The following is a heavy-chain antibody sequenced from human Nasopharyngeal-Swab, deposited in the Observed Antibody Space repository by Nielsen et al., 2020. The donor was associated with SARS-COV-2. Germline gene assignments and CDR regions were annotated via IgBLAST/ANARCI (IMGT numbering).Heavy chain of an antibody. V-gene: IGHV3-21*01. CDR3: ARGPRDGYNPNWLDP. J-gene: IGHJ5*02. CDR1: GFTFSSYS. Sequence: GESLKISCAASGFTFSSYSMNWVRQAPGKGLEWVSSISSSSSYIYYADSMKGRFTISRDNAKNSLYLQMSSLRAEDTAVYYCARGPRDGYNPNWLDPWGQGTLVTVSS. CDR2: ISSSSSYI. D-gene: IGHD5-24*01.